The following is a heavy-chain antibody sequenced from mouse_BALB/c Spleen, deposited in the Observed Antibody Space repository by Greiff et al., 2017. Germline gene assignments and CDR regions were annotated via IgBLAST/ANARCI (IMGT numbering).Heavy chain of an antibody. J-gene: IGHJ2*01. CDR1: GFNIKDYY. CDR2: IDPENGDT. CDR3: NACYYLYYCDY. D-gene: IGHD2-1*01. Sequence: VQLQQSGAELVRSGASVKLSCTASGFNIKDYYMHWVKQRPEQGLEWIGWIDPENGDTEYAPKFQGKATMTADTSSNTAYLQLSSLTSEDTAVYYCNACYYLYYCDYWGQGTTLTVSS. V-gene: IGHV14-4*02.